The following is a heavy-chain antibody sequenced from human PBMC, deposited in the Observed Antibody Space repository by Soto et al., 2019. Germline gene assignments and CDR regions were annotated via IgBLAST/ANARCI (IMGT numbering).Heavy chain of an antibody. CDR2: IYYSGST. CDR3: ASIIVVVTSVDY. D-gene: IGHD2-21*02. J-gene: IGHJ4*02. CDR1: GGSISSISYY. Sequence: SETLSLTCTVSGGSISSISYYCGFIRHPPVKGLEWIGSIYYSGSTYYNPSLKSRVTISVDTSKNQFSLKLSSVTAADTAVYYCASIIVVVTSVDYWGQGTLVTVSS. V-gene: IGHV4-39*01.